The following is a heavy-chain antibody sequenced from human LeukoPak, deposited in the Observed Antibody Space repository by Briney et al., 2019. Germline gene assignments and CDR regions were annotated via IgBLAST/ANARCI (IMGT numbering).Heavy chain of an antibody. CDR1: GFTVSTKY. Sequence: PGGSLRLSCAASGFTVSTKYMTWVRQAPGKGLEWVSAISGSGGSTYYADSVKGRFTISRDNSKNTLYLQMNSLRAEDTVVYYCANTNYYYDSSGYYYGQAWGQGTLVTVSS. CDR3: ANTNYYYDSSGYYYGQA. CDR2: ISGSGGST. V-gene: IGHV3-23*01. J-gene: IGHJ5*02. D-gene: IGHD3-22*01.